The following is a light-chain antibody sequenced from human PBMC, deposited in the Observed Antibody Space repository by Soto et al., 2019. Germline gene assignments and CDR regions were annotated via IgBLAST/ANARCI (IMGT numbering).Light chain of an antibody. CDR2: GAS. V-gene: IGKV3-15*01. CDR3: QQYNKWPPFT. CDR1: QSISSN. J-gene: IGKJ2*01. Sequence: EIVMTQFPVTLSVSPGERVTLSCRASQSISSNLAWYQQKPGQPPRLLIYGASTRATGIPARFSGSGSGTEFTLTISSLQSEDFAVYFCQQYNKWPPFTFGQGTKLEIK.